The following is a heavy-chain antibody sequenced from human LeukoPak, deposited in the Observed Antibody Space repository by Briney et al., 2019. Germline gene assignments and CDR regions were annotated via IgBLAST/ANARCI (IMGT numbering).Heavy chain of an antibody. CDR3: ATIQVGATGNDY. CDR1: GGSINNNNYY. D-gene: IGHD1-26*01. V-gene: IGHV4-39*07. CDR2: IYFSGST. Sequence: KPSETLSLTCSVSGGSINNNNYYWDWIRQPPGKGLEWIGSIYFSGSTYYNPSLKSRVTISVDTSKNQFSLKLSSVTAADTAVYYCATIQVGATGNDYWGQGTLVTVSS. J-gene: IGHJ4*02.